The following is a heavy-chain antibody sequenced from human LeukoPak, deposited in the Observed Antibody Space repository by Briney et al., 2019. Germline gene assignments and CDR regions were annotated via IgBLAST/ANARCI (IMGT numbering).Heavy chain of an antibody. D-gene: IGHD2-15*01. Sequence: GGSLRLSCAASGFTFSSYGMHWVRQAPGKGLEWVAVISYDGSNKYYADSVKGRFTISRDNSKNTLYLQMNSQRAEDTAVYYCAKDGGYCSGGSCYSPLDYWGQGTLVTVSS. V-gene: IGHV3-30*18. CDR1: GFTFSSYG. CDR2: ISYDGSNK. J-gene: IGHJ4*02. CDR3: AKDGGYCSGGSCYSPLDY.